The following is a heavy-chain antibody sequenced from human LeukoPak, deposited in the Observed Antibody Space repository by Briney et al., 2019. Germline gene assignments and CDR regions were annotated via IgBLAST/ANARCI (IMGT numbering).Heavy chain of an antibody. J-gene: IGHJ6*03. D-gene: IGHD1-14*01. Sequence: ASVKVSCKASGYTFTGYYMHWVRQAPGRGLEWMGRINPNSGGTNYAQKFQGRVTMTRDTSISTAYMELSRLRSDDTAVYYCARKKAAPGERYYYYMDVWGKGTTVTVSS. CDR1: GYTFTGYY. CDR3: ARKKAAPGERYYYYMDV. CDR2: INPNSGGT. V-gene: IGHV1-2*06.